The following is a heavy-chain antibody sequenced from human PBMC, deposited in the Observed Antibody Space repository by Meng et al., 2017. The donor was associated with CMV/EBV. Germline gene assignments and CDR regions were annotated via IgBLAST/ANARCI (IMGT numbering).Heavy chain of an antibody. CDR3: ARAGSGSYYYFDY. J-gene: IGHJ4*02. CDR1: GGTFSSYA. Sequence: KASGGTFSSYAISCVRQAPGQGLEWMGGIIPIFGTANYAQKFQGRVTITTDESTSTAYMELSSLRSEDTAVYYCARAGSGSYYYFDYWGQGTLVTVSS. CDR2: IIPIFGTA. D-gene: IGHD3-10*01. V-gene: IGHV1-69*05.